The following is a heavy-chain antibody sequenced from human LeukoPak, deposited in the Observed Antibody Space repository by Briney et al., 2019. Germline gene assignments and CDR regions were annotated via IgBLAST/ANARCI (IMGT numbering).Heavy chain of an antibody. J-gene: IGHJ6*03. CDR1: GGTFSSYT. D-gene: IGHD3-3*01. V-gene: IGHV1-69*05. Sequence: GASVKVSCKASGGTFSSYTISWVRQAPGQGLEWMGGIIPIFGTANYAQKFQGRVTLTTDESTSTAYMELSSLRSEDTAVYYCASGPTRGITIFGVVITRLGDYYYMDVWGKRTTVTVSS. CDR3: ASGPTRGITIFGVVITRLGDYYYMDV. CDR2: IIPIFGTA.